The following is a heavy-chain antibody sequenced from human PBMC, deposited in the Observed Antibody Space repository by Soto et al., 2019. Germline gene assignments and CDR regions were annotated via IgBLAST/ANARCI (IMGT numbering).Heavy chain of an antibody. CDR1: GFIFSTYG. Sequence: QVQLVESGGGVVQPGRSLRLSCAASGFIFSTYGMQWVRQAPGKGLEWVAVISYDGGNKYYADSVKGRFTISRDNSKNTLFLQMNSLRGEDTAVYYCAKILGYCSSSSCSKDYYYYYGLDVWGLGTTVTVSS. CDR2: ISYDGGNK. J-gene: IGHJ6*01. D-gene: IGHD2-2*01. V-gene: IGHV3-30*18. CDR3: AKILGYCSSSSCSKDYYYYYGLDV.